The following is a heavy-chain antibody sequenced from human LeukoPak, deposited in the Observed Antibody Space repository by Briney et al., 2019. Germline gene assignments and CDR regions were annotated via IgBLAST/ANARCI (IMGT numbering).Heavy chain of an antibody. Sequence: PGGSLRLSCAASGFTFSDYYMSWIRQAPGKGLEWVSYISSSGSTIYYADSVKGRFTISRDNAKNSLYLQMNSLRAEDTAIYYCARDPGSSVGVVVVQHATDAFDIWGQGTMVTVSS. CDR3: ARDPGSSVGVVVVQHATDAFDI. CDR2: ISSSGSTI. D-gene: IGHD2-15*01. CDR1: GFTFSDYY. J-gene: IGHJ3*02. V-gene: IGHV3-11*01.